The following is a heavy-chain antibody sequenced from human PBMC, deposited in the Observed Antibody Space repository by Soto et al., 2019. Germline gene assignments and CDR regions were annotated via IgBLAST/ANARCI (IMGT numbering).Heavy chain of an antibody. CDR1: GGSFSGYY. V-gene: IGHV4-34*01. J-gene: IGHJ4*02. Sequence: SETLSLTCAVYGGSFSGYYWSWIRQPPGKGLEWIGEINHSGSTNYNPSLKSRVTISVDTSKNQFSLKLSSVTAADTAVYYCARVRAQPADYDFWSGYYDYWGQGTLVTVSS. CDR3: ARVRAQPADYDFWSGYYDY. D-gene: IGHD3-3*01. CDR2: INHSGST.